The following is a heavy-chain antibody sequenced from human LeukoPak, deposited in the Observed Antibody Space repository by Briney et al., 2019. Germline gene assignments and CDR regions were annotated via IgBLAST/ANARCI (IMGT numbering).Heavy chain of an antibody. J-gene: IGHJ1*01. CDR2: ISVNNGGT. CDR3: ATATQPRGYFLH. Sequence: ASVKVSCKASGYTFTTYSLAWVRQAPGQSLEWMGWISVNNGGTNYAQSFQDRVTLTRDTSTNTAYLELRSLRSDDTSIIYCATATQPRGYFLHWGQGTLVTVSS. V-gene: IGHV1-18*01. D-gene: IGHD2-2*01. CDR1: GYTFTTYS.